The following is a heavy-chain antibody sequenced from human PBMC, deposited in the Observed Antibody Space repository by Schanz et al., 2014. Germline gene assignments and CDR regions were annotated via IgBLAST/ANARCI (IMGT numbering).Heavy chain of an antibody. V-gene: IGHV1-46*03. J-gene: IGHJ4*02. Sequence: QVRLVQSGAEVKKPGASVKVSCKASGYTFSNYYIHWVRQAPGQGLEWVGIMHPSGGSTSYAQRFQGRVTMTSDTSTSTVYMELSSLRSDDTAVYYCGRVSRERIASDCLKFWGQGTLVSVSS. CDR1: GYTFSNYY. D-gene: IGHD6-13*01. CDR3: GRVSRERIASDCLKF. CDR2: MHPSGGST.